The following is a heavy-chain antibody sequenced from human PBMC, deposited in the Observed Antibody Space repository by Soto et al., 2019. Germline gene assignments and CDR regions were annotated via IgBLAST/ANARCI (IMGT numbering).Heavy chain of an antibody. CDR2: LSSGSRYV. V-gene: IGHV3-21*06. CDR1: GFTFSNYI. CDR3: VRGGSSRSY. D-gene: IGHD3-16*02. J-gene: IGHJ4*02. Sequence: PGGSLRLYCTASGFTFSNYIMTWVRQAPGKGLEWVSSLSSGSRYVYYADSVKGRFTISRDDAKNSVYLQMNSLRAEDAAVYYCVRGGSSRSYWGQGSRVTVSS.